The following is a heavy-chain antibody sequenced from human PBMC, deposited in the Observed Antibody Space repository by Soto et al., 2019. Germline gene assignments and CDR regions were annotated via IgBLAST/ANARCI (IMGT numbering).Heavy chain of an antibody. CDR2: ISYDGSNK. CDR1: GFTFSSYG. D-gene: IGHD1-26*01. J-gene: IGHJ4*02. V-gene: IGHV3-30*18. CDR3: AKDTSYFALIDY. Sequence: GGSLRLSCAASGFTFSSYGMHWVRQAPGKGLEWVAVISYDGSNKYYADSVKGRFTISRDNSKNTLYLQMNSLRAEDTAVYYCAKDTSYFALIDYWGQGTLVTVSS.